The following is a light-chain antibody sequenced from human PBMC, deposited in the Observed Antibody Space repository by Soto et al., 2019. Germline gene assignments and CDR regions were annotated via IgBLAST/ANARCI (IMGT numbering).Light chain of an antibody. Sequence: IVLTQSPGPLALSSVERATLPCRASQSVSSYLAWYQQKPGQAPRLLVFATSARATGVPDRFRGSRSGTDFTLTISSLQPEDSATYYCHQYYNRPPWTFGQGTKVDIK. CDR2: ATS. CDR3: HQYYNRPPWT. CDR1: QSVSSY. J-gene: IGKJ1*01. V-gene: IGKV3-15*01.